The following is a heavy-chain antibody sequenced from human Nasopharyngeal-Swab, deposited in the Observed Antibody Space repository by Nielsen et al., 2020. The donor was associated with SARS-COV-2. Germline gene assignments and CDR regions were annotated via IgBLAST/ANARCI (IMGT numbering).Heavy chain of an antibody. D-gene: IGHD6-6*01. CDR2: ITGNGGST. V-gene: IGHV3-23*01. J-gene: IGHJ5*02. CDR1: GFTFSSYA. CDR3: AKDRRSSSSVGWFDP. Sequence: GESLKISCAASGFTFSSYAMSWVRQAPGKGLEWVSAITGNGGSTYYADSVKGRFTISKDNSKNTLYLQMNSLGAEDTAVYFCAKDRRSSSSVGWFDPWGQGTLVSVSS.